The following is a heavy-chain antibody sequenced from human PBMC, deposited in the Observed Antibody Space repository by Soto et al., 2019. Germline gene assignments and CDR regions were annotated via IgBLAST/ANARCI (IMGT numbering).Heavy chain of an antibody. V-gene: IGHV4-31*03. CDR2: IYYSGST. J-gene: IGHJ6*02. D-gene: IGHD3-10*01. CDR1: GGSISSGGYY. Sequence: QVQLQESGPGLVKPSQTLSLTCTVSGGSISSGGYYWSWIRQHPGKGLEWIGYIYYSGSTYYNPSLKSRVTLSVDTSKNQFSLKLSSVTAADTAVYYCARELRFGEDYYDMDVWGQGTTVTVSS. CDR3: ARELRFGEDYYDMDV.